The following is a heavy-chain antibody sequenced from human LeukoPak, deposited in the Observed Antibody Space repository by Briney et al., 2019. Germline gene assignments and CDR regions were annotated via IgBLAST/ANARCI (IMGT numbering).Heavy chain of an antibody. CDR3: AREIRRREGYIHSGELDY. CDR1: GVTVSSNY. Sequence: GGSLRLSCVVSGVTVSSNYMSWVRQAPGKGLEWVSVIYANSYTYYADSVKGRFTISRDNSKNTLYLQMNSLRAEDTAVYYCAREIRRREGYIHSGELDYWGQGALVTVSS. D-gene: IGHD3-10*01. V-gene: IGHV3-66*01. CDR2: IYANSYT. J-gene: IGHJ4*02.